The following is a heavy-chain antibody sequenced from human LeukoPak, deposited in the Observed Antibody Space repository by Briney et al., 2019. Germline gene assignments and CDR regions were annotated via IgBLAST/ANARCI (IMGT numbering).Heavy chain of an antibody. Sequence: SETLSLTCTVSGGSISSGSYYWNWIRQPAGKGLEWIGRVSNGGATNYNPSLKSRLTISFDASKNLVSLTLTSVTAADTAVYYCARDYTQAVATNWFGPWGQGTLVTVSS. CDR3: ARDYTQAVATNWFGP. CDR1: GGSISSGSYY. J-gene: IGHJ5*02. V-gene: IGHV4-61*02. CDR2: VSNGGAT. D-gene: IGHD6-19*01.